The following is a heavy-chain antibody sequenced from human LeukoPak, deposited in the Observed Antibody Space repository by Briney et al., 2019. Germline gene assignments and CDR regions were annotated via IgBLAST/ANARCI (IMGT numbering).Heavy chain of an antibody. J-gene: IGHJ5*02. CDR2: INHSGST. Sequence: SETLSLTCAVYGGSFSGYYWSWIRQPPGKGLEWIGEINHSGSTNYNPSLESRVAMSVDMSKNQFSLKLNSVTAADTAVYYCARGAVSTTSYNWFDPWGQGTLVTVSS. D-gene: IGHD2-2*01. CDR3: ARGAVSTTSYNWFDP. V-gene: IGHV4-34*01. CDR1: GGSFSGYY.